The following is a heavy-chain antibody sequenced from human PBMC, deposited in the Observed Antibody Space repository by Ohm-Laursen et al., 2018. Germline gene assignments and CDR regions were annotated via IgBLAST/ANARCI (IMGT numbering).Heavy chain of an antibody. D-gene: IGHD4-17*01. J-gene: IGHJ4*02. CDR1: GFTFDDYA. CDR2: ISWNSGSI. V-gene: IGHV3-9*01. CDR3: ARVGTTVAAGTLDY. Sequence: SLRLSCAASGFTFDDYAMHWVRQAPGKGLEWVSGISWNSGSIGYADSVKGRFTISRDNAKNSLYLQMDSLRVEDTAVYYCARVGTTVAAGTLDYWGQGTLVTVSS.